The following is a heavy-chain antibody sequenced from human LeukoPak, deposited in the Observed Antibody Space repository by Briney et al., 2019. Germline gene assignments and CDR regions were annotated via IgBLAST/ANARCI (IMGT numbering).Heavy chain of an antibody. CDR2: VHLDGRT. Sequence: SETLSLTCGVSGGSVSSTNWWTWIRQPPGKGLEWIGEVHLDGRTNFNPSLKSRLTMSVDLSENHVSLKLTSVTAADTAVYYCASGRGIAAAGKVSGWFDPWGQGTLVTVSS. J-gene: IGHJ5*02. CDR3: ASGRGIAAAGKVSGWFDP. V-gene: IGHV4-4*02. CDR1: GGSVSSTNW. D-gene: IGHD6-13*01.